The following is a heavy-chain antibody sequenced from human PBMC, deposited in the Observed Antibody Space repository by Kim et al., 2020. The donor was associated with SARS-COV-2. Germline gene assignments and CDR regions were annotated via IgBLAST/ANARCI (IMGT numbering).Heavy chain of an antibody. CDR3: ARTRTDRYFDY. V-gene: IGHV5-51*01. D-gene: IGHD3-22*01. Sequence: TYSPSFQGQVTISADKSISTAYLQWTTLKASDTAIYYCARTRTDRYFDYWGQGALVTVSS. J-gene: IGHJ4*02.